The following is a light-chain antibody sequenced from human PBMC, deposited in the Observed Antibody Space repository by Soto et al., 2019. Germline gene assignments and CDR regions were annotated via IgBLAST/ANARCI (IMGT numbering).Light chain of an antibody. CDR2: AAS. Sequence: DIQMTQSPSSLSASVGDRVTITCRASQSISIYLNWYHQKPGKAPKLLISAASSLQSGVPSRFSGSGSGTDFTLTISSLQPEDFATYYCQQSYSAPLTFGGGTKVEI. CDR3: QQSYSAPLT. J-gene: IGKJ4*01. V-gene: IGKV1-39*01. CDR1: QSISIY.